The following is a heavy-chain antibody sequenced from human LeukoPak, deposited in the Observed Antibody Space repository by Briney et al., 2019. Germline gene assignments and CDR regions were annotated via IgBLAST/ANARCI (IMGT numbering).Heavy chain of an antibody. J-gene: IGHJ4*02. V-gene: IGHV3-74*01. CDR3: IRETAGATPGD. CDR2: INTDGTAP. CDR1: GFTFSNYW. Sequence: PGGSLRLSCAASGFTFSNYWMHWVRQAPGKGLVWVSRINTDGTAPGYADSVKGRFTISRDNAKNTLFLQMNSLRADDTAVYYYIRETAGATPGDWGQGTLVIVSS. D-gene: IGHD1-26*01.